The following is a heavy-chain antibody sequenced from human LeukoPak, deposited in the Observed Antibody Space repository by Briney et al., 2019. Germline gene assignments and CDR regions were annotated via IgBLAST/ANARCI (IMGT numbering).Heavy chain of an antibody. Sequence: GGSLRLSCEASGFTFSSYPMRWVRQAPGKGPEGGSAISGSGGSTYYADSVKGRFNISRDNSKNTLYLQMNSLRAEDTAVYYCAKDRPSPYYYDTSGPDAFDIWGQGTMVTVSS. J-gene: IGHJ3*02. CDR3: AKDRPSPYYYDTSGPDAFDI. CDR1: GFTFSSYP. CDR2: ISGSGGST. D-gene: IGHD3-22*01. V-gene: IGHV3-23*01.